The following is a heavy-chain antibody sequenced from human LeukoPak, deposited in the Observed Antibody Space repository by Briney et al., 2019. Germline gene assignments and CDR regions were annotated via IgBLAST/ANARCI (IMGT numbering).Heavy chain of an antibody. J-gene: IGHJ4*02. CDR3: ARSFDYVWGRD. V-gene: IGHV3-7*01. CDR2: MKPDGSEK. Sequence: GGSLRPSCAASGFTVSNCWMSWVRQAPGKGLEWVANMKPDGSEKNYVDSVKGRFTISRDNAKNSLYLQMNSLRAEDTAVYYCARSFDYVWGRDWGQGTLVTVSS. CDR1: GFTVSNCW. D-gene: IGHD3-16*01.